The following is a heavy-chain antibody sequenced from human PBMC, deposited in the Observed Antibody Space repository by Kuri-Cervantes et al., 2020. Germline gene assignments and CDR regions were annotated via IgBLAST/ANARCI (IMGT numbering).Heavy chain of an antibody. D-gene: IGHD3-22*01. CDR2: IIPIFGTA. J-gene: IGHJ4*02. CDR1: GGTFSSYA. V-gene: IGHV1-69*13. Sequence: SVKVSCKASGGTFSSYAISWVRQAPGQGLEWMGGIIPIFGTANYAQKFQGRVTITADESTSTAYMELSSLRSEDTAVYYCARATPDGNGSPYFYWGLGTPVTVSS. CDR3: ARATPDGNGSPYFY.